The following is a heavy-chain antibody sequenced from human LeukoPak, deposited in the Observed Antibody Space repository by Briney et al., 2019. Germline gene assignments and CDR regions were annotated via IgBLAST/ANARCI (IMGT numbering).Heavy chain of an antibody. CDR2: IIPIFGTA. CDR1: RGTFSSYA. J-gene: IGHJ4*02. CDR3: ARHYGDYDISRTLFDY. Sequence: SVQDSCKASRGTFSSYAISSVRQAAGQRLEWMGGIIPIFGTANYAQKFQGRVTITADESTSTAYMELSRLRSEDTAVYYCARHYGDYDISRTLFDYWGQGTLVTVSS. D-gene: IGHD4-17*01. V-gene: IGHV1-69*13.